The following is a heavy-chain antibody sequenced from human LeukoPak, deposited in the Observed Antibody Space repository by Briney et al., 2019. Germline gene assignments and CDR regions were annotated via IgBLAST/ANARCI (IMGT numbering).Heavy chain of an antibody. CDR2: LSSNGGRT. Sequence: GGSLRLSCAASGFTFSSYAMHWVRPAPGEGLEYVSALSSNGGRTYYANSLKGRFTISRDNSKNTLYLQMGSLRAEDMAVYYCARSSHYADVYFDYWGQGTLVTVSS. V-gene: IGHV3-64*01. D-gene: IGHD4-17*01. CDR3: ARSSHYADVYFDY. CDR1: GFTFSSYA. J-gene: IGHJ4*02.